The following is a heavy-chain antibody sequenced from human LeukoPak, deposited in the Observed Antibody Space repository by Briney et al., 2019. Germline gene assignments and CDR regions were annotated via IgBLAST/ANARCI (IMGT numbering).Heavy chain of an antibody. CDR1: GYSISSGYY. CDR3: ARAFSSGWYLGHAFDI. V-gene: IGHV4-38-2*02. D-gene: IGHD6-19*01. CDR2: IYHSGST. Sequence: SETLSLTCTVSGYSISSGYYWGWIRQPPGKGLEWIGSIYHSGSTYYNPSLKSRVTISVDTSKNQFSLKLSSVTAADTAVYYCARAFSSGWYLGHAFDIWGQGTMVTVSS. J-gene: IGHJ3*02.